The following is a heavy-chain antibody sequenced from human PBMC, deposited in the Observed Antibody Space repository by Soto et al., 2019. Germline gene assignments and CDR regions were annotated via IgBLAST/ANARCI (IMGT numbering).Heavy chain of an antibody. V-gene: IGHV3-9*02. D-gene: IGHD3-10*01. Sequence: GGSLRLSFAASGFTSSNYAMDWVCQAPGKGLEWVSGISGNSGSIGYADSVKGRFTISRDNAKNTLHLQMNSLRAEDTALYYCAKDATLLWFGESYFDYWGQGTLVTVSS. J-gene: IGHJ4*02. CDR3: AKDATLLWFGESYFDY. CDR1: GFTSSNYA. CDR2: ISGNSGSI.